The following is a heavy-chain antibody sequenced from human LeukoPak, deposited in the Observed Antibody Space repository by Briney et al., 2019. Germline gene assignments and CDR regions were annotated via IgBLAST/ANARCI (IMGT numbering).Heavy chain of an antibody. Sequence: ASVKVSCKAFGYTFTSYDINWVRQATGQGLEWMGWMNPNSGNTGYAQKFQGRVTMTRNTSISTAYMELSSLRSEDTAVYYCANRVDYGDYYGLDVWGQGTTVIVSS. CDR3: ANRVDYGDYYGLDV. CDR2: MNPNSGNT. CDR1: GYTFTSYD. J-gene: IGHJ6*02. D-gene: IGHD4-17*01. V-gene: IGHV1-8*01.